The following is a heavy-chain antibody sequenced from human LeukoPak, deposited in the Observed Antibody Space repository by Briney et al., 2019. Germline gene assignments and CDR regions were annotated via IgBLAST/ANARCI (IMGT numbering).Heavy chain of an antibody. J-gene: IGHJ4*02. CDR2: MNPNSGNT. CDR1: GYTFTSYD. V-gene: IGHV1-8*01. D-gene: IGHD3-10*01. Sequence: ASVKVSCKASGYTFTSYDINWVRQATGQGLEWMGWMNPNSGNTGYVQKFQGRVTMTRNTSISTAYMELSSLRSEDTAVYYCAREHGSGRGFDYWGQGTLVTVSS. CDR3: AREHGSGRGFDY.